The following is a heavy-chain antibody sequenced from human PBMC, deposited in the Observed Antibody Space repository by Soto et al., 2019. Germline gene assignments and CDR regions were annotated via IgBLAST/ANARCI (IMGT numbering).Heavy chain of an antibody. V-gene: IGHV4-31*03. D-gene: IGHD4-17*01. Sequence: QVQLQESGPGLVKPSQTLSLTCTVSGGSISSGGYYWSWIRQHPGKGLEWIGYIYYSGSTYYNPSPKRRVTISVDTSKNQFSLKLSSVTAADTAVYYCARQKAVTTPYYFDYWGQGTLVTVSS. CDR1: GGSISSGGYY. J-gene: IGHJ4*02. CDR3: ARQKAVTTPYYFDY. CDR2: IYYSGST.